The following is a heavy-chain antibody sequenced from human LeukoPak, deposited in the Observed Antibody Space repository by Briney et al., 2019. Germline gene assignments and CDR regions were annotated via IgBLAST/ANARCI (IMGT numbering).Heavy chain of an antibody. CDR2: ISSSSSYI. D-gene: IGHD6-13*01. V-gene: IGHV3-21*01. Sequence: GGSLRLSCAASGFTFSSYSMNWVRQAPGKGLEWVSSISSSSSYIYYADSVKGRFTISRDNAKNSLYLQMNSLRAEDTAVYYCARGSGYSSRGDYFDYWGQGTLVTVFS. J-gene: IGHJ4*02. CDR3: ARGSGYSSRGDYFDY. CDR1: GFTFSSYS.